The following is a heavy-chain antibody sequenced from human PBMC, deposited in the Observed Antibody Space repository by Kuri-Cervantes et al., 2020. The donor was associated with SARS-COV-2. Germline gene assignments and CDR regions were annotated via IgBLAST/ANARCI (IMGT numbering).Heavy chain of an antibody. D-gene: IGHD3-3*01. Sequence: GSLRLSCTVSGGSISSGDYYWSWIRQPPGKGLEWIGYIYYSGSTNYNPSLKSRVTISVDTSKNQFSLKLSSVTAADTAVYYCARQMMSSITIFGVVITRNWFDPWGQGTLVTVSS. V-gene: IGHV4-61*08. CDR1: GGSISSGDYY. J-gene: IGHJ5*02. CDR2: IYYSGST. CDR3: ARQMMSSITIFGVVITRNWFDP.